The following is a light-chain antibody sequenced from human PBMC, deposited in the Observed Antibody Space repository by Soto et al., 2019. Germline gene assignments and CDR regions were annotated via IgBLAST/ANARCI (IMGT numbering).Light chain of an antibody. CDR2: RND. Sequence: QSVLTQPPSASGTPGQRVTISCSGSGSNIGSRDVYWYQHLPGTDPKVLIYRNDQRPSGVPDRFSASRSGTSASLAISGLLSEDEADYYCAAWDDSLSGRVFGGGTKLTVL. CDR3: AAWDDSLSGRV. V-gene: IGLV1-47*02. CDR1: GSNIGSRD. J-gene: IGLJ3*02.